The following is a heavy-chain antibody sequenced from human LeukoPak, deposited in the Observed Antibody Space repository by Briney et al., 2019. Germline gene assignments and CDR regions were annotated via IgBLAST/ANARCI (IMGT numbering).Heavy chain of an antibody. CDR1: GGSISSDY. Sequence: SETLSLTCTVSGGSISSDYWSWIRQPAGKGLEWIGRINISGSTNYNPSLKSRVTMSVDTSKNQFSLKLSSVTAADTAVYHCAREKSSWSGLDAFDIWGQGTMVTVSS. V-gene: IGHV4-4*07. CDR2: INISGST. D-gene: IGHD6-13*01. J-gene: IGHJ3*02. CDR3: AREKSSWSGLDAFDI.